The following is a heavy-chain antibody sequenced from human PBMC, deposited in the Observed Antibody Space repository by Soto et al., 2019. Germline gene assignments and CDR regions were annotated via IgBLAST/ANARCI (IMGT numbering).Heavy chain of an antibody. V-gene: IGHV4-59*01. J-gene: IGHJ6*02. D-gene: IGHD2-8*01. CDR1: GGSISSYY. CDR2: IYYSGST. Sequence: PSETLSLTCTVSGGSISSYYWSWIRQPPGKGLEWIGYIYYSGSTNYNPSLKSRVTISVDTSKNQFSLKLSSVTAADTAVYYCARFTQWGYYYYGMDVWGQGTTVTVSS. CDR3: ARFTQWGYYYYGMDV.